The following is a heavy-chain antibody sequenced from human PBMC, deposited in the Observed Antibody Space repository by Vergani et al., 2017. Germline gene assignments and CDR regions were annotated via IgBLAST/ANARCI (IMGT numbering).Heavy chain of an antibody. V-gene: IGHV1-24*01. CDR2: FDPEDGET. Sequence: QVQLVQSGAEVKKPGSSVKVSCKVSGYTLTELSMHWVRQAPGKGLEWMGGFDPEDGETIYEQKFQGRVTMTEDTSTDTAYMELSSLRSDDTAVYYCASQSRVPLNYYYGMDVWGQGTTVTVSS. D-gene: IGHD4/OR15-4a*01. J-gene: IGHJ6*02. CDR1: GYTLTELS. CDR3: ASQSRVPLNYYYGMDV.